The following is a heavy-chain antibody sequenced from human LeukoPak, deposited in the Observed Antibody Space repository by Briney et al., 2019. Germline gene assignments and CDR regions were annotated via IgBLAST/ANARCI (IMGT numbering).Heavy chain of an antibody. D-gene: IGHD4-17*01. CDR3: ARDPNGDYIGAFDM. J-gene: IGHJ3*02. Sequence: GGSLRLSCTVSGFTFSAYAMMWVRQAPGKGPEWVSAIRGGGGSAFYADSVKGRFTISRDNSKYTLFLQMNSLRAEDTAVYYCARDPNGDYIGAFDMWGPGTMVTVSS. CDR2: IRGGGGSA. V-gene: IGHV3-23*01. CDR1: GFTFSAYA.